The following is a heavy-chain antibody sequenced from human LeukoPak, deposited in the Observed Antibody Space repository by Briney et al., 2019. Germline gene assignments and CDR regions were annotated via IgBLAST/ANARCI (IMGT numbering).Heavy chain of an antibody. CDR3: AKNTVSTTDYYDYYGMDV. V-gene: IGHV3-7*03. CDR1: GFTFSNYW. J-gene: IGHJ6*02. Sequence: GGSLRLSCAASGFTFSNYWMTWVRQAPGKGLEWVANINRDGSERYYVDSVKGRFTISRDNSKNTLYLHMNSLRAEDTAVYYCAKNTVSTTDYYDYYGMDVWGQGTTVTVSS. D-gene: IGHD4-11*01. CDR2: INRDGSER.